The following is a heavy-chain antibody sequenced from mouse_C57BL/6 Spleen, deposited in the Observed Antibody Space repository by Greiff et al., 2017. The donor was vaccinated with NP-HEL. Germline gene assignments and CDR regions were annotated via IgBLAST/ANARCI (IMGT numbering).Heavy chain of an antibody. V-gene: IGHV1-52*01. J-gene: IGHJ4*01. CDR3: ARLLSTMVTTRAMDY. CDR2: IDPSDSEN. Sequence: QVQLQQPGAELVRPGSSVKLSCKASGYTFTSYWMHWVKQRPIQGLEWIGNIDPSDSENHYTQMFKDKATLTVDKSSSTAYMQRSSLTSEDSAVYYCARLLSTMVTTRAMDYWGQGTSVTVSS. CDR1: GYTFTSYW. D-gene: IGHD2-2*01.